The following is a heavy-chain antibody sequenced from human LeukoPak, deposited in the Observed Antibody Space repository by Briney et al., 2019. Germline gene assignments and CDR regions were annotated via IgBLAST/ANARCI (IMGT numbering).Heavy chain of an antibody. CDR3: AREGFGGVIVRSDAFDI. Sequence: SETLSLTCAVSGYSISSGYYWGWIRQPPGKGLEWIGSIYHSGSTYYNPSLKSRVTISVDTSKNQFSLKLSSATAADTAVYYCAREGFGGVIVRSDAFDIWGQGTMVTVSS. D-gene: IGHD3-16*02. V-gene: IGHV4-38-2*02. CDR1: GYSISSGYY. J-gene: IGHJ3*02. CDR2: IYHSGST.